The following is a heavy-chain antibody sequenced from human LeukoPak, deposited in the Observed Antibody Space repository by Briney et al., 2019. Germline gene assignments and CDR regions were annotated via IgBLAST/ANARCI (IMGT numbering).Heavy chain of an antibody. CDR3: ARDRSSYYDFWSGYFAYDYYMDV. J-gene: IGHJ6*03. CDR1: GYTFTSYG. Sequence: VASVKVSCKASGYTFTSYGISWVRQAPGQGLEWMGWINPNSGGTNYAQKFRGRVTMTRDTSISTAYMELSRLRSDDTAVYYCARDRSSYYDFWSGYFAYDYYMDVWGKGTTVTVSS. D-gene: IGHD3-3*01. V-gene: IGHV1-2*02. CDR2: INPNSGGT.